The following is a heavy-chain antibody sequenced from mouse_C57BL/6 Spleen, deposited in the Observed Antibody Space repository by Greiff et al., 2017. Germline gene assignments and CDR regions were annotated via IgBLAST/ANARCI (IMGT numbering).Heavy chain of an antibody. CDR1: GYSITSGYY. J-gene: IGHJ3*01. CDR3: ARDYYDYDRGSFAY. Sequence: EVQLVESGPGLVKPSQSLSLTCSVTGYSITSGYYWNWIRQFPGNKLEWMGYISYGGSNNYNPSLKNRISITSDTSKNQFFLKLNSVTTEDTATYYCARDYYDYDRGSFAYWGQGTLVTVSA. V-gene: IGHV3-6*01. CDR2: ISYGGSN. D-gene: IGHD2-4*01.